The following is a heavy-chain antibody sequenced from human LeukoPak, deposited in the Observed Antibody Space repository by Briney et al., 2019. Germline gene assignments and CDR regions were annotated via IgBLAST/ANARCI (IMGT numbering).Heavy chain of an antibody. CDR1: GGSISSSSYY. V-gene: IGHV4-39*07. D-gene: IGHD1-1*01. CDR2: IYYSGST. Sequence: EPSETLSLTCTVSGGSISSSSYYWGWIRQPPGKGLEWIGSIYYSGSTYYNPSLKSRVAISVDRSKNHFSLRLSSVTAADTAVYYCARASWNRPYFDYWGQGTLVTVSS. J-gene: IGHJ4*02. CDR3: ARASWNRPYFDY.